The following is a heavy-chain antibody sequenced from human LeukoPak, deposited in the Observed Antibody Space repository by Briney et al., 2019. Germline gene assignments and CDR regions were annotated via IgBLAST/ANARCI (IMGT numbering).Heavy chain of an antibody. CDR1: GGSISSGAYS. D-gene: IGHD3-10*01. J-gene: IGHJ4*02. CDR2: IYQSGTT. Sequence: KASETLSPTCVVSGGSISSGAYSWSWLRQPPGKGLEWIGYIYQSGTTTYNPSLKSRLTMSLDRSRNQFSLRLSSVTAADTAVYYCAADYGSGSYRFDYWGQGTLVTVSS. V-gene: IGHV4-30-2*01. CDR3: AADYGSGSYRFDY.